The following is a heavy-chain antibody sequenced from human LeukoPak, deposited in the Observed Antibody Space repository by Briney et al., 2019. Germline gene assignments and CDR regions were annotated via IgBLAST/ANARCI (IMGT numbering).Heavy chain of an antibody. Sequence: SETLSLTCAVYGGSFSGYYWSWIRQPPGKGLEWIGEINHSGSTNYNPSLKSRVTISVDTSTSTVYMELSSLRSEDTAIYYCARIRDGYNDAYDIWGQGTVVTVPS. V-gene: IGHV4-34*01. CDR1: GGSFSGYY. CDR2: INHSGST. J-gene: IGHJ3*02. CDR3: ARIRDGYNDAYDI. D-gene: IGHD5-24*01.